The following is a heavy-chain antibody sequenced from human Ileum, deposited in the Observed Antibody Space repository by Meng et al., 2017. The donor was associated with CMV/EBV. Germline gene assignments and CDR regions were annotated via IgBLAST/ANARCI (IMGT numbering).Heavy chain of an antibody. CDR2: IYYSGST. D-gene: IGHD5-12*01. CDR1: ISSSSYY. CDR3: ARKFSGYSGYDYEGWFDP. J-gene: IGHJ5*02. Sequence: ISSSSYYWGWIRQPPGKVLEWIGSIYYSGSTYYNPSLKSRVTISVDTSKNQFSLKLSSVTAADTAVYYCARKFSGYSGYDYEGWFDPWGQGTLVTVSS. V-gene: IGHV4-39*01.